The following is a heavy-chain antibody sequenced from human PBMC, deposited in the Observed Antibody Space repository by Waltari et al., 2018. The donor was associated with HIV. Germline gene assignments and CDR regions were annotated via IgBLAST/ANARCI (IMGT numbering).Heavy chain of an antibody. Sequence: EVQLVESGGGLVQPGGSLRLSCAASGFTFSSYWMSWVRQAPGKGLEWVANIKQDGSEKYYVDSVNCLFTISRDNAENSLYLQMNSLRAEDTAVYYCARGGFYGSGSKVNWGQGTLVTVSS. J-gene: IGHJ4*02. V-gene: IGHV3-7*04. CDR2: IKQDGSEK. D-gene: IGHD3-10*01. CDR3: ARGGFYGSGSKVN. CDR1: GFTFSSYW.